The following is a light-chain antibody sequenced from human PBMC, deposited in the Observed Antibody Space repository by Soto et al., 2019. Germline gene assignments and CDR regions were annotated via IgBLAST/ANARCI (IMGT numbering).Light chain of an antibody. CDR2: GNS. Sequence: QSVLTQPPSVSGAPGQRVIISCTGSSSNIGAGYDVHWYQQLPGTAPKLLIYGNSNRPSGVPDRFSGSKSGTSASLAITGLQAEDEADYYCAAWDDSLPGWLFGGGTKVTVL. V-gene: IGLV1-40*01. J-gene: IGLJ3*02. CDR3: AAWDDSLPGWL. CDR1: SSNIGAGYD.